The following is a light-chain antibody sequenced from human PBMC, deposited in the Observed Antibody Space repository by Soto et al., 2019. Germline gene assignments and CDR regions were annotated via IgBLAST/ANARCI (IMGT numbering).Light chain of an antibody. CDR2: GAS. CDR3: QQYGSSPPRT. V-gene: IGKV3-20*01. J-gene: IGKJ1*01. Sequence: EIVLTQSPGTLSLSPGERATLSCRASQSVGNDFLAWYQQKPGQAPRLLIYGASTRATDVPDRFSGSGSGADFTLTISRLEPEDFAVYYCQQYGSSPPRTFGQRTKVDIK. CDR1: QSVGNDF.